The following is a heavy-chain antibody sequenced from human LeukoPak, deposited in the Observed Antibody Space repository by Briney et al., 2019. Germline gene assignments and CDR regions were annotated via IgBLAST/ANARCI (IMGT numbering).Heavy chain of an antibody. V-gene: IGHV4-39*02. J-gene: IGHJ6*03. D-gene: IGHD3-22*01. CDR2: IYYSGST. Sequence: SETLSLTCTVSGGSISSSSYYWGWIRQPPGKGLEWIGSIYYSGSTYYNPSLKSRVTISVDTSKNQFSLKLSSVTAADTAVYYCARDRVYFDSSGYDYYYYYMDVWGKGTTVTVSS. CDR1: GGSISSSSYY. CDR3: ARDRVYFDSSGYDYYYYYMDV.